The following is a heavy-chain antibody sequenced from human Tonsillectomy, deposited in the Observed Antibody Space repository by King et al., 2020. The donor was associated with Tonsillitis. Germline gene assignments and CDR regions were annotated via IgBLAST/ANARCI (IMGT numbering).Heavy chain of an antibody. Sequence: VQLVESGGDLVKPGGSLRLSCAASGFTFTNAWMNWVRQAPEKGLEWVGRIKTKTDGGTTDYAAPVKGRFTISRDDSKNTLYLQMNSLKTEDTAVYYCTTGVSTIAGRRGIWGQGTLVTVSS. CDR3: TTGVSTIAGRRGI. J-gene: IGHJ4*02. CDR2: IKTKTDGGTT. V-gene: IGHV3-15*01. CDR1: GFTFTNAW. D-gene: IGHD6-6*01.